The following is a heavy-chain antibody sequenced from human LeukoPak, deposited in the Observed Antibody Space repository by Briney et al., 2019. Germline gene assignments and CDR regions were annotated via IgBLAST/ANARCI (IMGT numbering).Heavy chain of an antibody. CDR3: ARHWSYGQYYFDY. Sequence: PSETLSLTCAVYGGSFSGYYWSWIRQPPGKGLEWIGEINHSGSTNYNPSLKSRVTISVDTSKNQFSLKLSSVTAADTAVYYCARHWSYGQYYFDYWGQGTLVTVSS. V-gene: IGHV4-34*01. CDR2: INHSGST. D-gene: IGHD5-18*01. CDR1: GGSFSGYY. J-gene: IGHJ4*02.